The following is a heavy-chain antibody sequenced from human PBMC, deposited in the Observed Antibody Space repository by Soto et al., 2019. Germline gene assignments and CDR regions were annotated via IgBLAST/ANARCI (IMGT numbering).Heavy chain of an antibody. CDR3: ARLNRWELLPDY. D-gene: IGHD1-7*01. CDR1: GYRFIAYW. J-gene: IGHJ4*02. V-gene: IGHV5-51*01. CDR2: IYPDDSDA. Sequence: PGESLKISCQASGYRFIAYWLGWVRQMPGKGLEWLGSIYPDDSDARYSPSFQGQVTFSVDKSSDTAYLQWSSLKASDTAIYYCARLNRWELLPDYWGQGTLVTVSS.